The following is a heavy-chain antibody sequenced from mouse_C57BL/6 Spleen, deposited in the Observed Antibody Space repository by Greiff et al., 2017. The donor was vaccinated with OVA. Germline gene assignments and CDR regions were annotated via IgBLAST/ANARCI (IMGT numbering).Heavy chain of an antibody. CDR3: ARQGAYDYDERGFDY. CDR2: FYPGSGSI. V-gene: IGHV1-62-2*01. D-gene: IGHD2-4*01. J-gene: IGHJ2*01. CDR1: GYTFTEYT. Sequence: QVQLQQSGAELVKPGASVTLSCTASGYTFTEYTIHWVKQRSGQGLEWIGWFYPGSGSIKYNEKFKDKATLTADKSSSTVYMELSRLTSEDSAVYFCARQGAYDYDERGFDYWGQGTTLTVSS.